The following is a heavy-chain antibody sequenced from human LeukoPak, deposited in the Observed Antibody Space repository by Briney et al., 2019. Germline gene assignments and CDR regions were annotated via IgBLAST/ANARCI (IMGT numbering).Heavy chain of an antibody. J-gene: IGHJ4*02. D-gene: IGHD2-2*01. V-gene: IGHV4-59*01. CDR3: ARVSGYCSSTSCRGIEY. CDR1: GGSISGYY. Sequence: SETLSLTCTVSGGSISGYYWSWIRQPPGKGLEWIGYIYYSGSTNYNPSLKSRATISVDTSKNQFSLKLSSVTAADTAVYYCARVSGYCSSTSCRGIEYWGQGTLVTVS. CDR2: IYYSGST.